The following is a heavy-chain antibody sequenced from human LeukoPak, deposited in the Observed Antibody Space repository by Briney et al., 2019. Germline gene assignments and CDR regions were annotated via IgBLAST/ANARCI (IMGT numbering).Heavy chain of an antibody. CDR3: ARLIPAGYCSGGSCPEPYFDY. D-gene: IGHD2-15*01. J-gene: IGHJ4*02. V-gene: IGHV1-69*13. CDR2: SIPIFGTA. Sequence: ASVKVSCKASGGTFISYAISWVRQAPGQGLEWMGGSIPIFGTANYAQKFQGRVTITADESTSTAYMELSSLRSEDTAVYYCARLIPAGYCSGGSCPEPYFDYWGQGTLVTVSS. CDR1: GGTFISYA.